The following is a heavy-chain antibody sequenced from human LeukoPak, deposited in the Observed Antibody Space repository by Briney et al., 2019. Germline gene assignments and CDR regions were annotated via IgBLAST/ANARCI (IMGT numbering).Heavy chain of an antibody. CDR3: ARGMIRPGGAFDI. CDR1: GGSISSYY. J-gene: IGHJ3*02. CDR2: IYYSGST. D-gene: IGHD3-22*01. V-gene: IGHV4-59*01. Sequence: KPSETLSLTCTVSGGSISSYYWSWIRQPPGKGLEWIGYIYYSGSTNYNPSLKSRVTISVDTSKNQFSLKLSSVTAADTAVYYCARGMIRPGGAFDIWGQGTMVTVSS.